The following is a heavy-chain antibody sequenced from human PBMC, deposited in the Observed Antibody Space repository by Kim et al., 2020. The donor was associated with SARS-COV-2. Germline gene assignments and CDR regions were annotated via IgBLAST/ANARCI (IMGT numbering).Heavy chain of an antibody. D-gene: IGHD5-12*01. Sequence: GGSLRLSCAVSGFTFSSFSMTWVRQAPGKGLEWVSSINSDSNYIYYVDSVKGRFTIPRDNAKKSLSLQTNSLRVEDTGVYYCARLRRGASAGSPTGGMDV. V-gene: IGHV3-21*01. CDR1: GFTFSSFS. J-gene: IGHJ6*01. CDR2: INSDSNYI. CDR3: ARLRRGASAGSPTGGMDV.